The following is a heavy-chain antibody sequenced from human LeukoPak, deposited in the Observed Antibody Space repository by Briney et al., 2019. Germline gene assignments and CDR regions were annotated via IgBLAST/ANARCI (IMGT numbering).Heavy chain of an antibody. D-gene: IGHD2-15*01. CDR1: GYTFTSYA. CDR2: INTNTGNP. V-gene: IGHV7-4-1*02. CDR3: ARGCCSGGSCRELIDY. J-gene: IGHJ4*02. Sequence: ASVKVSCKASGYTFTSYAMNWVRQAPGQGLEWMGWINTNTGNPTYAQGFTGRFVFSLDTSVSTAYLQISSLKAEDTAVYYCARGCCSGGSCRELIDYWGQGTLVTVSS.